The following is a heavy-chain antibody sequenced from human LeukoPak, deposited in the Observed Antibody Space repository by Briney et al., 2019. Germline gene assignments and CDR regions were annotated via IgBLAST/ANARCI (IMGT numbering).Heavy chain of an antibody. CDR2: ISSSGSTI. CDR3: ARALCGGDCYPEDY. V-gene: IGHV3-11*04. J-gene: IGHJ4*02. Sequence: GGSLRLSCAASGFTFSDYYMSWIRQAPGKGLEWASYISSSGSTIYYADSVKGRFTISRDNAKNSLYLQMNSLRAEDTAVYYCARALCGGDCYPEDYWGQGTLVTVSS. CDR1: GFTFSDYY. D-gene: IGHD2-21*02.